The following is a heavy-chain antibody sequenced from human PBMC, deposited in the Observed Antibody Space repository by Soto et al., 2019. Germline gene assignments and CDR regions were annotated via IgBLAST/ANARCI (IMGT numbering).Heavy chain of an antibody. CDR2: IYHSGST. CDR3: ARDSPQPCSGGSCCSDWYYYYYMDV. Sequence: PSETLSLTCAVSSGSISSSNWWSWVRQPPGKGLEWIGEIYHSGSTNYNPSLKSRVTISVDKSKNQFSLKLSSVTAADTAVYYCARDSPQPCSGGSCCSDWYYYYYMDVWGKGTTVTVSS. D-gene: IGHD2-15*01. J-gene: IGHJ6*03. CDR1: SGSISSSNW. V-gene: IGHV4-4*02.